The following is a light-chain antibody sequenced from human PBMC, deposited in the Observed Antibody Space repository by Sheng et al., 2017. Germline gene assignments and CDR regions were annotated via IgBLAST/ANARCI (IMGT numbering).Light chain of an antibody. V-gene: IGKV3-20*01. CDR2: GAS. J-gene: IGKJ2*01. CDR1: QRLYSSY. CDR3: HQYGSSPYT. Sequence: EIVMTQSPATLSVSPGERATLSCRASQRLYSSYLAWYQQKPGQAPRLLIYGASSRTTGVPDRFSGSGSGTDFTLTVNRLEPEDFAVYYCHQYGSSPYTFGQGTKLEI.